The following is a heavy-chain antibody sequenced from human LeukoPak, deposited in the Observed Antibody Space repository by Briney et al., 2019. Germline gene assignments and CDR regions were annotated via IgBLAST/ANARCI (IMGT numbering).Heavy chain of an antibody. CDR2: ISAYNGNT. Sequence: ASVKVSCEASGYTFTSYGISWVRQAPGQGLEWMGWISAYNGNTNYAQKLQGRVTMTTDTSTSTAYMELRSLRSDDTAVYYCAKYMYYYDSSGPSDYWGQGTLVTVSS. D-gene: IGHD3-22*01. CDR1: GYTFTSYG. CDR3: AKYMYYYDSSGPSDY. V-gene: IGHV1-18*01. J-gene: IGHJ4*02.